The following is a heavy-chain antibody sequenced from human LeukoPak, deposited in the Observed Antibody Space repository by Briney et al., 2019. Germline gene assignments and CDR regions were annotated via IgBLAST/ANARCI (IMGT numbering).Heavy chain of an antibody. CDR3: ARDNSVRDEAWWFSP. J-gene: IGHJ5*02. CDR1: GYTFTGYY. Sequence: GASVTVSCKASGYTFTGYYMHWVRQAPGQGLEWMGWINPNSGGTNYAQKFQGRVTMTRDTSISTAYLELSSLRSEDTAVYYCARDNSVRDEAWWFSPWGQGTLVTVSS. CDR2: INPNSGGT. V-gene: IGHV1-2*02. D-gene: IGHD5-24*01.